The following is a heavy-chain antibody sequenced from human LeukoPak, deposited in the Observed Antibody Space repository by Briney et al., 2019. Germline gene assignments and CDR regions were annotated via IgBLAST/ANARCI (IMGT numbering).Heavy chain of an antibody. D-gene: IGHD3-10*02. CDR3: ASHSSYVSPFRS. CDR1: GGSISNYY. Sequence: SETLSLTCTVSGGSISNYYWSWIRQPPGKGLEWIGYMYYSGSTNYNPSLKSRVTISVDTSKNQFSLKLSSVTAADTAVYYCASHSSYVSPFRSWGRGPLVTVSP. CDR2: MYYSGST. J-gene: IGHJ5*02. V-gene: IGHV4-59*08.